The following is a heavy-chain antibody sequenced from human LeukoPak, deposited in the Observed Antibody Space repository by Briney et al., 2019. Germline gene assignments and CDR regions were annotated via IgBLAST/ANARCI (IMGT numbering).Heavy chain of an antibody. J-gene: IGHJ4*02. V-gene: IGHV3-30-3*01. CDR3: ARDPDYGDYVGSFDY. D-gene: IGHD4-17*01. CDR1: GFTFSSYA. Sequence: GSLRLSCAASGFTFSSYAMHWVRQAPSKGLEWVAVISYDGSNKYYADSVKGRFTISRDNSKNTLYLQMNSLRAEDTAVYYCARDPDYGDYVGSFDYWGQGTLVTVSS. CDR2: ISYDGSNK.